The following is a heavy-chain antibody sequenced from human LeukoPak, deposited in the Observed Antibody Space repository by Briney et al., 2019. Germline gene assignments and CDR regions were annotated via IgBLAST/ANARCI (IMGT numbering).Heavy chain of an antibody. V-gene: IGHV3-9*01. J-gene: IGHJ4*02. CDR3: AKDYGYSSSWYDY. Sequence: GGSLRLSCEAPGFTFDDYGMHWVRQAPGKGLEWVSTISWNSASVGYVDSVKGRFTISRDNAKKTLYLQMNSLRPEDTALYYCAKDYGYSSSWYDYWGQGTLVTVSS. CDR1: GFTFDDYG. CDR2: ISWNSASV. D-gene: IGHD6-13*01.